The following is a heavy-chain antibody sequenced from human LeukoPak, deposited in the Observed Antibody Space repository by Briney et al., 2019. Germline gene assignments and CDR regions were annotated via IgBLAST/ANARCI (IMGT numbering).Heavy chain of an antibody. CDR3: ARGVAAGYYYYLDV. J-gene: IGHJ6*03. CDR2: ISWNSGSI. D-gene: IGHD6-13*01. CDR1: GFTFDDSA. Sequence: PGGSLRLSCAASGFTFDDSAMHWVRQAPGKGLEWVSGISWNSGSIGYADSVKGRFTISRDNAKNSLYLQMNSLRAEDTALYYCARGVAAGYYYYLDVWGKGTTVTVSS. V-gene: IGHV3-9*01.